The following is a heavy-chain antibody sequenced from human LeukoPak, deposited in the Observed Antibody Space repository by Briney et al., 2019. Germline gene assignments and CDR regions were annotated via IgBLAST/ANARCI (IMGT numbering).Heavy chain of an antibody. V-gene: IGHV4-34*01. CDR2: INHSGST. CDR1: GGSFSGYY. D-gene: IGHD6-13*01. CDR3: AREAAGTVYYYYYMDV. J-gene: IGHJ6*03. Sequence: SETLSLTCAVYGGSFSGYYWSWIRQPPGKGLEWIGEINHSGSTNYNPSLKSRVTISVDTSKNQFSLKLSSVTAADTAVYYCAREAAGTVYYYYYMDVWGKGTTVTISS.